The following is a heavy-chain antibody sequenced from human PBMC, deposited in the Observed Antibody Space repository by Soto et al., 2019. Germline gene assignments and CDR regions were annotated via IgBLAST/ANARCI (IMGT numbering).Heavy chain of an antibody. CDR3: ARGDVGALDL. Sequence: EVQLVESGGGLVQPGGSLRLSCVAFEFTFSSYWMHWVRQVPGKGLVWVSRIHSDGSSTTYADSVMGRFTISRDNAKNTLYLQMTSLRAEDTAVYYCARGDVGALDLWGQGTMVTVSS. J-gene: IGHJ3*01. D-gene: IGHD1-26*01. CDR2: IHSDGSST. V-gene: IGHV3-74*03. CDR1: EFTFSSYW.